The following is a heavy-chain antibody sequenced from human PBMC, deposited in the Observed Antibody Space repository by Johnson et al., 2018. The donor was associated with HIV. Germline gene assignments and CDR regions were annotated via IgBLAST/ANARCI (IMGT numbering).Heavy chain of an antibody. Sequence: VQLVESGGGVVQPGRSLRLSCAASGFTFSSYGMHWVRQAPGKGLEWVAVISYDGSNKYYADSEKGRFTISRDNSKNTLYLQMNSLRAEDTAVYYCAKIRITMIVVVEGVDAFDIWGQGTMVTVSS. V-gene: IGHV3-30*18. D-gene: IGHD3-22*01. CDR3: AKIRITMIVVVEGVDAFDI. CDR1: GFTFSSYG. CDR2: ISYDGSNK. J-gene: IGHJ3*02.